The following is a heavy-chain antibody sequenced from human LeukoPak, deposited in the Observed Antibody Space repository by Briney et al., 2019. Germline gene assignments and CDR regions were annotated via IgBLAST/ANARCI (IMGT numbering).Heavy chain of an antibody. CDR2: INPNSGGT. J-gene: IGHJ4*02. Sequence: GASVKVSCKASGYTFTGYYMHWVRQAPGQGLEWMGRINPNSGGTNYAQKFQGRVTMTRDTSISTAYMELSRLRSDDTAVYYCARAAGYCSGGSCYLHTFFDYWGQGTLVTVSS. CDR3: ARAAGYCSGGSCYLHTFFDY. V-gene: IGHV1-2*06. D-gene: IGHD2-15*01. CDR1: GYTFTGYY.